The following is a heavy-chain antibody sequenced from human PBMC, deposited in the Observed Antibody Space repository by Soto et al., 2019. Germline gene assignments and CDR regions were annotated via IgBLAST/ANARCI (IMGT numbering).Heavy chain of an antibody. V-gene: IGHV3-11*01. D-gene: IGHD2-8*01. CDR2: IGDSSNI. CDR1: GFPFTGYY. CDR3: ARIGCCSNGVCYPDYYGLHV. Sequence: GGSLRLSCAASGFPFTGYYMSWIRQAPGKGVDWVSYIGDSSNIYHADSVRGRFTISRDNAKNSLYLQMNSLRAEDTAVYYCARIGCCSNGVCYPDYYGLHVWGQGTTVTVSS. J-gene: IGHJ6*02.